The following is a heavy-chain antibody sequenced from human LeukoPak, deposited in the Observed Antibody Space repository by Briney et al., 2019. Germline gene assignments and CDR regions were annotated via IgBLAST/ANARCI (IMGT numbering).Heavy chain of an antibody. J-gene: IGHJ4*02. Sequence: PGGSLRLFCAASGFTFDDYAMHWVRQAPGKGLEWVSGISWNSGSIGYADSVKGRFTISRDNAKNSLYLQMNSLRAEDTALYYCAKGASPMVRGVIDYWGQGTLVTVSS. D-gene: IGHD3-10*01. CDR2: ISWNSGSI. V-gene: IGHV3-9*01. CDR3: AKGASPMVRGVIDY. CDR1: GFTFDDYA.